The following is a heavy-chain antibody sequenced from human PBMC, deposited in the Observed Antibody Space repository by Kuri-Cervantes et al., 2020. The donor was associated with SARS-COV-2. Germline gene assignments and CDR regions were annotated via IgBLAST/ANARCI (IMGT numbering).Heavy chain of an antibody. J-gene: IGHJ6*02. D-gene: IGHD2-2*01. V-gene: IGHV1-2*04. CDR2: INPNSGGT. CDR3: ARGDVVVPAAIRSLVWCGTDV. Sequence: ASVKVSCKASGYTFTGYYMHWVRQAPGQGLEWMGWINPNSGGTNYAQKFQGWVTMTRDTSISTAYMELSRLRSDDTAVYYCARGDVVVPAAIRSLVWCGTDVWGQGTTVTVSS. CDR1: GYTFTGYY.